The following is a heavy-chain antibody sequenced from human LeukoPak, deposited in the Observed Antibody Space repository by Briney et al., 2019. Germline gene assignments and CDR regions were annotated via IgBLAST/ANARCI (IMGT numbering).Heavy chain of an antibody. D-gene: IGHD1-26*01. CDR3: TTDPVGATYNWFDP. J-gene: IGHJ5*02. CDR1: GFTFSNAW. Sequence: GGSLRLSCAASGFTFSNAWMSWVRQAPGKGLEWVGRIKSKTDGGTTDYAAPVKGRFTISRDDSKNTLYLQMNSLKTEDTAVYYCTTDPVGATYNWFDPWGQGTLVTVSS. CDR2: IKSKTDGGTT. V-gene: IGHV3-15*01.